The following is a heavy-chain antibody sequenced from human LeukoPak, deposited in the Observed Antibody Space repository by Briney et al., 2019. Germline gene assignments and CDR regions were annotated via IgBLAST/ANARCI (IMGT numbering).Heavy chain of an antibody. D-gene: IGHD2-15*01. J-gene: IGHJ4*02. CDR2: INAGNGNT. CDR1: GYTFTSYA. V-gene: IGHV1-3*01. Sequence: ASVKVSCKASGYTFTSYAMHWVRQAPGQRLEWMGWINAGNGNTKYSQKFQGRVTMTRDTSTSTVYMELSSLRSEDTAVYYCARGVVVEPYYFDYWGQGTLVTVSS. CDR3: ARGVVVEPYYFDY.